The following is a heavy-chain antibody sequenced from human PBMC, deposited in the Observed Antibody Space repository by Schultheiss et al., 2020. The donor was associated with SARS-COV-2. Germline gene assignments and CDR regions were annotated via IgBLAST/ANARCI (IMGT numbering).Heavy chain of an antibody. V-gene: IGHV4-39*07. J-gene: IGHJ5*02. CDR3: ARTIVVVPAAPSRFDP. D-gene: IGHD2-2*01. Sequence: SQTLPLTCTLSGGSISSSSYYWGWIRQPPGKGLEWIGEINHSGSTNYNPSLKSRVTISVDTSKNQFSLKLSSVTAADTAVYYCARTIVVVPAAPSRFDPWGQGTLVTVAS. CDR1: GGSISSSSYY. CDR2: INHSGST.